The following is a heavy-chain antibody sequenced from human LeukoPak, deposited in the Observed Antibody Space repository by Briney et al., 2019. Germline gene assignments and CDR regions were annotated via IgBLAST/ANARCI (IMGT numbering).Heavy chain of an antibody. Sequence: GGSLRLSCAASGSTFSSYAMSWVRQAPGKGLEWVSTISGSGDSTYYADSVKGRFTISRDNSKNTLFLQMNSLRAEDTAVYYCAKLYGSNADFDFWGQGTLVTVSS. J-gene: IGHJ4*02. CDR1: GSTFSSYA. D-gene: IGHD4-23*01. CDR3: AKLYGSNADFDF. V-gene: IGHV3-23*01. CDR2: ISGSGDST.